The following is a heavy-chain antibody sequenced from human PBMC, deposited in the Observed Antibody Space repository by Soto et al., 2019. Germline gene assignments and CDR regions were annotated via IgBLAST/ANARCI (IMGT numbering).Heavy chain of an antibody. CDR3: ERDRPGGYKWFDP. V-gene: IGHV4-59*12. CDR1: GGSITSYH. CDR2: IYYSGSS. J-gene: IGHJ5*02. D-gene: IGHD5-12*01. Sequence: SGTLSLTCTVSGGSITSYHWSWIRQSPGKGLEWIGNIYYSGSSNYNPSLESRVTISVDTSKNQFSLRLSSVTAADTAVYYCERDRPGGYKWFDPWGQAPLVSVS.